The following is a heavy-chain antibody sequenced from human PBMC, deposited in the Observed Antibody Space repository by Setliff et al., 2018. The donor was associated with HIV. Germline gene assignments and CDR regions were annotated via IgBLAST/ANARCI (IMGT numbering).Heavy chain of an antibody. D-gene: IGHD2-15*01. Sequence: PGGSLRLSCAASGFTFDDYAMHWVRQAPGKGLEWVSGISWNSGSIGYADSVKGRFTISRDNAKNSLYLQMNSLRAEDTALYYCAKDSAVVARGAFDIWGQGTMVTVSS. J-gene: IGHJ3*02. CDR1: GFTFDDYA. CDR2: ISWNSGSI. CDR3: AKDSAVVARGAFDI. V-gene: IGHV3-9*01.